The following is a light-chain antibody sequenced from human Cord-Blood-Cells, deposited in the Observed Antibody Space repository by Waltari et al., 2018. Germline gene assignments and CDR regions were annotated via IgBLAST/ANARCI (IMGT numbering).Light chain of an antibody. J-gene: IGLJ3*02. Sequence: QSALTQPASVSGSPGQSITISCTGTSSDVGSYNLVSWYQQHPGKAPKLMIYECSKRPSGVSNRFSGSKSGNTASLTISGLQAEDEADYYCCSYAGSSTWVFGGGTKLTFL. CDR2: ECS. CDR1: SSDVGSYNL. CDR3: CSYAGSSTWV. V-gene: IGLV2-23*01.